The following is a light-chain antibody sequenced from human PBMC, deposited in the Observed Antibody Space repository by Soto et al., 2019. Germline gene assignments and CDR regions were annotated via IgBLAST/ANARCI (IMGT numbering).Light chain of an antibody. CDR3: QSYDSSLSICV. J-gene: IGLJ1*01. V-gene: IGLV2-14*03. Sequence: QSALTQPASVSGSLGQSITISCTGTSGDIGSSNYVSWYQHHPGKAPKLIIYDVTDRPPGVSDRFSGSKSGNTASLAITGLQAEDEGDYYCQSYDSSLSICVFGTGTKLTVL. CDR1: SGDIGSSNY. CDR2: DVT.